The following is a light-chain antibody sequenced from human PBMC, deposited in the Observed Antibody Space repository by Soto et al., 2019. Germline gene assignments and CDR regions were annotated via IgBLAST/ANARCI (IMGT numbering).Light chain of an antibody. CDR1: QRIGPY. CDR3: QQSYSLPVWT. CDR2: AAT. Sequence: IQMGQTPCSLSASVGDRVTITCRASQRIGPYVNWYQQKPGKPPKLLISAATNLADGVPSRFGGSGSGTDFTLSVSSLHPEDFATYYCQQSYSLPVWTVSQGTKVDIK. V-gene: IGKV1-39*01. J-gene: IGKJ1*01.